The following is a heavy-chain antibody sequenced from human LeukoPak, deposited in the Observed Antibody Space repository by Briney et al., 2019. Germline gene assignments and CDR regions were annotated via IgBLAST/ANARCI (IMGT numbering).Heavy chain of an antibody. J-gene: IGHJ4*02. D-gene: IGHD6-19*01. CDR1: GFTFSNYA. Sequence: PGGSLRLSCAATGFTFSNYAIHWGRQAPGKGLEWVAFISDDGSRQHYADSVKGRFTISRDNSKNTLNLQMNSLRAEDTAVYYCAKELVAVAGDRGVDYWGQGTLVTVSS. CDR2: ISDDGSRQ. CDR3: AKELVAVAGDRGVDY. V-gene: IGHV3-30-3*01.